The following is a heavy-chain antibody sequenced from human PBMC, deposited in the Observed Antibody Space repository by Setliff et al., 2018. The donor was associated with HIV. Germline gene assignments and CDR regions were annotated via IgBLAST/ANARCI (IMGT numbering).Heavy chain of an antibody. D-gene: IGHD2-2*03. CDR1: GFNVEKSG. V-gene: IGHV3-33*06. Sequence: PGGSLRLSCEASGFNVEKSGMHWIRQAPGKGLEWVAVMYYDGVTTYYADSVKGRFTISRDNSKNTLYLQMYSLRAEDTALYYCAKDRVGYCSSISCPGGFDYWGQGTLVTVSS. J-gene: IGHJ4*02. CDR3: AKDRVGYCSSISCPGGFDY. CDR2: MYYDGVTT.